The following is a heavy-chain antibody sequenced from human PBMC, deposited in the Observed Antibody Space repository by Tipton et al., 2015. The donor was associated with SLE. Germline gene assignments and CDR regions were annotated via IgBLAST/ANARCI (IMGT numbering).Heavy chain of an antibody. CDR2: VNHSGGT. J-gene: IGHJ6*02. D-gene: IGHD3-16*01. Sequence: GLVKPSETLSLTCAVYGGSFSGYYWTWIRQPPGKGLEWIGEVNHSGGTNYNPSLKSRVTISVDTSKNQFSLKLSSVTAADAAGYYCARGSVVLGELWLTPQYYYGMDVWGQGTTVTVSS. CDR1: GGSFSGYY. CDR3: ARGSVVLGELWLTPQYYYGMDV. V-gene: IGHV4-34*01.